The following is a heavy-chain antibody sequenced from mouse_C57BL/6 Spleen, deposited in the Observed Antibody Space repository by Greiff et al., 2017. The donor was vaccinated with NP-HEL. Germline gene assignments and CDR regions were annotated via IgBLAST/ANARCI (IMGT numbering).Heavy chain of an antibody. CDR2: IYPGDGDT. D-gene: IGHD2-3*01. J-gene: IGHJ1*03. CDR1: GYAFSSSW. Sequence: QVQLQQSGPELVKPGASVKISCKASGYAFSSSWMNWVKQRPGKGLEWIGRIYPGDGDTNYNGKFKGKATLTADKSSSTAYMQRSSLTSEDSAVYFGTRDCDGYPPSHWYFDVWGTGTTVTVSS. CDR3: TRDCDGYPPSHWYFDV. V-gene: IGHV1-82*01.